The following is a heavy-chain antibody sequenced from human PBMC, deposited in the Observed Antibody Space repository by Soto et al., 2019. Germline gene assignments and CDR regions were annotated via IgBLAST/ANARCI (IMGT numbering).Heavy chain of an antibody. CDR1: GGSISSSSYY. D-gene: IGHD1-26*01. Sequence: SETLSLTCTVSGGSISSSSYYWGWIRQPPGKGLEWIGSIYYSGSTYYNPSLKSRVTISVDTSKNQFSLKLSSVTAADTAVYYCARIHSGSYYGWFDPWGQGTLVTVSS. J-gene: IGHJ5*02. CDR3: ARIHSGSYYGWFDP. CDR2: IYYSGST. V-gene: IGHV4-39*01.